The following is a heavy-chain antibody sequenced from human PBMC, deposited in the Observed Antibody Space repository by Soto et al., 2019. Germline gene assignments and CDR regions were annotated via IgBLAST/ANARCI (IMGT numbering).Heavy chain of an antibody. J-gene: IGHJ6*02. Sequence: SETLSLTWTVSGGSISSGVYYWIWIRQHPGKGLEWIGYIYYSGSTYYNPSLKSRVTISVDTSKNQFSLKLSSVTAADTAVYYCARADVTGGMDVWGQGTTVTVSS. CDR3: ARADVTGGMDV. CDR2: IYYSGST. V-gene: IGHV4-31*02. CDR1: GGSISSGVYY.